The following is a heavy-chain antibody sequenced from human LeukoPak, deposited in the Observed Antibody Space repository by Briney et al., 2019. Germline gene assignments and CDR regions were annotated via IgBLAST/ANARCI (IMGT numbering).Heavy chain of an antibody. D-gene: IGHD3-3*01. CDR1: GRSFSGYY. V-gene: IGHV4-34*01. CDR2: INHSGST. CDR3: ARARGRFGFDP. Sequence: SETLSLTCAVYGRSFSGYYWSWIRQPPGKGLEWIGEINHSGSTNYNPSLKSRVTISVDTSKNQFSLKLSSVTAADTAVYYCARARGRFGFDPWGQGTLVTVSS. J-gene: IGHJ5*02.